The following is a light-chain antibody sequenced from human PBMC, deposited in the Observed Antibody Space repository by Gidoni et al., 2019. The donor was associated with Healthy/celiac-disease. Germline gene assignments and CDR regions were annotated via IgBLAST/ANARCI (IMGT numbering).Light chain of an antibody. Sequence: DIQITQSPSSLSASVGDRVTITCRASQSISSYLNWYQQKPGKAPKLLIYAASSLQSGGPSRFSGSGSGTDFTLTISSLQPEDFATYYCQQSYSTLQYTFGQGTKLEIK. CDR2: AAS. CDR1: QSISSY. CDR3: QQSYSTLQYT. V-gene: IGKV1-39*01. J-gene: IGKJ2*01.